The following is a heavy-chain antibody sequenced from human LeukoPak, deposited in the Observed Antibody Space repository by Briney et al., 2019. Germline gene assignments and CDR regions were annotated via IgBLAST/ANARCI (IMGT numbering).Heavy chain of an antibody. CDR1: GGSISSSSYY. CDR3: ARDLRFVRSGWLVSIKLDY. D-gene: IGHD6-19*01. J-gene: IGHJ4*02. V-gene: IGHV4-39*07. CDR2: IYYSGST. Sequence: TSETLSLTCTVSGGSISSSSYYWGWIRQPPGKGLEWIGSIYYSGSTYYNPSLKSRVTISVDTSKNQFSLKLSSVTAADTAVYYCARDLRFVRSGWLVSIKLDYWGQGTLVTVSS.